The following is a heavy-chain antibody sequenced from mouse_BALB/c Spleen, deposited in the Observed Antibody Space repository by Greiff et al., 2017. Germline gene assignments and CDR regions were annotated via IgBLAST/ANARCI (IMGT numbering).Heavy chain of an antibody. CDR1: GFSLTGYG. Sequence: VKLVESGPGLVAPSQSLSITCTVSGFSLTGYGVNWVRQPPGKGLEWLGMIWGDGSTDYNSALKSRLCISKDNSKSQVFLKMISLQTDDTARYYCARDLDYYGSGYGFDYWGQGTTLTVSS. CDR2: IWGDGST. V-gene: IGHV2-6-7*01. J-gene: IGHJ2*01. D-gene: IGHD1-1*01. CDR3: ARDLDYYGSGYGFDY.